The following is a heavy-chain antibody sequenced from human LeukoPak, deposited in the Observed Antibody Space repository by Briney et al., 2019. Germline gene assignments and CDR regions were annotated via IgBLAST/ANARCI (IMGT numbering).Heavy chain of an antibody. J-gene: IGHJ4*02. CDR1: GGSISSFNYY. Sequence: PSETLSLTCTVSGGSISSFNYYWGWIRQPPGKGLEWVSTIRGSGGGTYYADSVKGRFTISRDNSKNTLYLQMNSLRDEDTALYYCAKAGIGVVGYFDYWGQGTLVTVSS. V-gene: IGHV3-23*01. CDR2: IRGSGGGT. CDR3: AKAGIGVVGYFDY. D-gene: IGHD6-19*01.